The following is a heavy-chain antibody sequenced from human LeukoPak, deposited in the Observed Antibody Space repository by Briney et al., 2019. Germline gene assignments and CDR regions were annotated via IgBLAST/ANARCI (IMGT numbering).Heavy chain of an antibody. Sequence: GVSLRLSCAASGFTFRSYGMHWVRQAPGKGLEWVAVISYDGSNKYYADSVKGRFTISRDNSKNTLYLQMNSLRAEDTAVYYCAKGVDGYPIAYFDYWGQGTLVTVSS. J-gene: IGHJ4*02. CDR2: ISYDGSNK. V-gene: IGHV3-30*18. CDR1: GFTFRSYG. D-gene: IGHD3-22*01. CDR3: AKGVDGYPIAYFDY.